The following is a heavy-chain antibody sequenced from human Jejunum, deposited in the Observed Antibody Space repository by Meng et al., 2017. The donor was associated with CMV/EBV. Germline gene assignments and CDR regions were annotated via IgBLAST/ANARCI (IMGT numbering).Heavy chain of an antibody. Sequence: ASGFTVSTDYMSWVRQAPGKGLEWVSSIYIGSSTDYADSVKGRFTISRDNPKNTLILQMNNLRPEDTALYYCARFSIVGCTNAFDIWGHGTMVTVSS. CDR3: ARFSIVGCTNAFDI. V-gene: IGHV3-53*01. CDR2: IYIGSST. D-gene: IGHD1-26*01. CDR1: GFTVSTDY. J-gene: IGHJ3*02.